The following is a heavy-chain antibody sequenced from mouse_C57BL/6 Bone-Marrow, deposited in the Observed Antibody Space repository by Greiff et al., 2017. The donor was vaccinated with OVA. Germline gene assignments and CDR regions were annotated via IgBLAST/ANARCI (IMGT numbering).Heavy chain of an antibody. CDR3: AGGPYRGYFDV. D-gene: IGHD2-12*01. V-gene: IGHV5-4*01. CDR1: GFTFSSYA. J-gene: IGHJ1*03. Sequence: DVHLVESGGGLVKPGGSLKLSCAASGFTFSSYAMSWVRQTPEKRLEWVATISDGGSYTYYPDNVKGRFTISRDNAKNNLYLQMSHLKSEDTAMYYCAGGPYRGYFDVWGTGTTVTVSS. CDR2: ISDGGSYT.